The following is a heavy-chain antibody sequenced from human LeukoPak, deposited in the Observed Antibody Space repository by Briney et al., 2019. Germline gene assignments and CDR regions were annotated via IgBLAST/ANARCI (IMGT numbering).Heavy chain of an antibody. CDR2: ISSSSSYI. V-gene: IGHV3-21*01. J-gene: IGHJ5*02. CDR3: ARAGLGYCSSTSCYGGYNWFDP. CDR1: GFTFSSYG. Sequence: GGSLRLSCAASGFTFSSYGMNWVRQAPGKGLEWVSSISSSSSYIYYADSVKGRFTISRDNAKNSLYLQMNSLRAEDTAVYYCARAGLGYCSSTSCYGGYNWFDPWGQGTLVTVSS. D-gene: IGHD2-2*01.